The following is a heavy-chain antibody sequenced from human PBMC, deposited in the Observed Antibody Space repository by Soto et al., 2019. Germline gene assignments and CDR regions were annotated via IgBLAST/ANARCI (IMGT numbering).Heavy chain of an antibody. CDR3: ERMGGGVVVAATGMDV. V-gene: IGHV1-3*01. J-gene: IGHJ6*02. D-gene: IGHD2-15*01. CDR1: GYTFTSYA. Sequence: QVQLVQSGAEVKKPGASVKVSCKASGYTFTSYAMHWVRQAPGQRLEWMGWINAGNGNTKYSQKFQGRITITRDTSATTAYMELSSLRYEDTGLYYCERMGGGVVVAATGMDVWGQGTTVTVSS. CDR2: INAGNGNT.